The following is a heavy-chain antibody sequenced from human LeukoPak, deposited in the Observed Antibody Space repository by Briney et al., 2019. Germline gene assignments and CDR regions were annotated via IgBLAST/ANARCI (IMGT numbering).Heavy chain of an antibody. D-gene: IGHD3-3*01. Sequence: GGSLRLSCAASGFTLSGYFMSWVRQAPGEGLEWVASIKGDGSEKYYVDSVKGRFTISRDNAKNSLYLQMNSLRAEDTAVYFCARDRGWRIGGYYLYYFDFWGQGTLVTVSS. V-gene: IGHV3-7*01. J-gene: IGHJ4*02. CDR2: IKGDGSEK. CDR1: GFTLSGYF. CDR3: ARDRGWRIGGYYLYYFDF.